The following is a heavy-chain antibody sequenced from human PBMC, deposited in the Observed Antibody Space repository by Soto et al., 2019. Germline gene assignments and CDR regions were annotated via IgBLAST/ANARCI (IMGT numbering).Heavy chain of an antibody. D-gene: IGHD1-26*01. CDR2: IYYSGTT. V-gene: IGHV4-28*01. J-gene: IGHJ4*02. CDR1: GYSISSSNW. Sequence: QVQLQESGPGLVKPSDTLSLTCAVSGYSISSSNWWGWIRQPPGKGLEWIGYIYYSGTTYYNPSLKSXXTXSXDTSKNQCSLKLTSVTAVDTAVYYCARREIQGPIDYWGQGTLVTVSS. CDR3: ARREIQGPIDY.